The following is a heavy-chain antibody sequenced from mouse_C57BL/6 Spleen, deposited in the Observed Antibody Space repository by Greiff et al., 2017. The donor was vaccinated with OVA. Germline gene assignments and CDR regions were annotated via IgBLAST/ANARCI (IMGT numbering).Heavy chain of an antibody. CDR2: IYPGDGDT. CDR3: ARRGITNDYFDY. CDR1: GYAFSSYW. D-gene: IGHD1-1*01. J-gene: IGHJ2*01. Sequence: QVQLQQSGAELVKPGASVKISCKASGYAFSSYWMNWVKQRPGKGLEWIGQIYPGDGDTNYNGKFKGKATLTADKSSSTAYMQLSSLTSEDSAVYCCARRGITNDYFDYWGQGTTLTVSS. V-gene: IGHV1-80*01.